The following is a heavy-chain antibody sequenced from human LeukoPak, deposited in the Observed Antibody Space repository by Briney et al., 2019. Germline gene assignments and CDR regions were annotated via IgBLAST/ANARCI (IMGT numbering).Heavy chain of an antibody. J-gene: IGHJ4*02. V-gene: IGHV3-7*01. D-gene: IGHD2-15*01. Sequence: VGSLRLSCATSGFTFSRHWMTWVRQAPGKGLEWVANIKEDGSEQYYVDSVKGRLTISRDNAKNSLYLQMNSLRAEDTAVYYCVREVHVAVTDFEYWGQGTLVTVSS. CDR2: IKEDGSEQ. CDR3: VREVHVAVTDFEY. CDR1: GFTFSRHW.